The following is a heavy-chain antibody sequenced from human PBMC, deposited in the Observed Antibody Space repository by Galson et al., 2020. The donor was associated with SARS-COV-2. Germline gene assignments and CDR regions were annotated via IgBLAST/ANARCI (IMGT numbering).Heavy chain of an antibody. D-gene: IGHD2-8*02. CDR1: GYTFTGYY. V-gene: IGHV1-2*02. CDR3: AREPPQPTGGKKYYYYYYGMDV. Sequence: ASGKVSCKASGYTFTGYYMHWVRQAPGQGLEWMGWINPNSGGTNYAQKFQGRVTMTRDTSISTAYMELSRLRSDDTAVYYCAREPPQPTGGKKYYYYYYGMDVWGQGTTVTVSS. J-gene: IGHJ6*02. CDR2: INPNSGGT.